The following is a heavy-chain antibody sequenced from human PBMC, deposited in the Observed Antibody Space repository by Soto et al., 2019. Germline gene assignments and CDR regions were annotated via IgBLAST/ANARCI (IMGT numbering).Heavy chain of an antibody. CDR2: VSGSSGSK. V-gene: IGHV3-23*01. Sequence: EVQLLGSGGGLVQPGGSLRLSCAASGFTFSSYAMSWVRQAPGQGLEWVSSVSGSSGSKSYADSVKGRFTISRDNSKSTVYLQMNSLRAEDSAVYFCAKDWCSGTTCYWLDNWGQGTLVTVS. D-gene: IGHD1-7*01. J-gene: IGHJ4*02. CDR3: AKDWCSGTTCYWLDN. CDR1: GFTFSSYA.